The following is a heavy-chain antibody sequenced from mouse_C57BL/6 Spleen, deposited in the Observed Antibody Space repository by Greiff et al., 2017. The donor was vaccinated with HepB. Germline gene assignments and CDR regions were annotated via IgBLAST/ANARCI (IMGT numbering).Heavy chain of an antibody. CDR3: ARGTGTFDY. D-gene: IGHD4-1*01. CDR1: GFTFSDYY. Sequence: EVKLMESEGGLVQPGSSMKLSCTASGFTFSDYYMAWVRQVPEKGLEWVANINYDGSSTYYLDSLKSRFIISRDNAKNILYLQMSRLKSEDTATYYCARGTGTFDYWGQGTTLTVSS. J-gene: IGHJ2*01. V-gene: IGHV5-16*01. CDR2: INYDGSST.